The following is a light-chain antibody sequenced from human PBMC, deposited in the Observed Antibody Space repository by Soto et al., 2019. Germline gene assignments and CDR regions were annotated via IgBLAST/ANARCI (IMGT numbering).Light chain of an antibody. CDR2: GAS. CDR1: RSVSSY. J-gene: IGKJ1*01. CDR3: QQYNDWPKT. Sequence: ETVMTQSPATLSVSPGEAAALSCRASRSVSSYLAWYQLRPGQAPRVLIYGASTRANGIPTRFSGSGSGTEFTLTISSLQSEDSAVYYCQQYNDWPKTFGQGTKVEI. V-gene: IGKV3-15*01.